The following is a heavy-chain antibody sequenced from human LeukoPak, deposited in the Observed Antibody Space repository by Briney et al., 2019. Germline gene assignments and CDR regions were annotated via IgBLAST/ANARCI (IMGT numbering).Heavy chain of an antibody. CDR1: GYTFSIYG. CDR2: ISAYNGNT. CDR3: ARDVGITMIVVANFDY. J-gene: IGHJ4*02. D-gene: IGHD3-22*01. V-gene: IGHV1-18*01. Sequence: ASVKVSCKASGYTFSIYGFSWVRQAPGQGLEWMGWISAYNGNTNYAQKLQGRVTMTTDTSTSTAYMELRSLRSDDTAVYYCARDVGITMIVVANFDYWGQGTLVTVSS.